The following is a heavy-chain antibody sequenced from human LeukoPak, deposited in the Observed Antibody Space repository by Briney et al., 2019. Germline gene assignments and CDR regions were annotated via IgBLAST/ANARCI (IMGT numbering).Heavy chain of an antibody. V-gene: IGHV1-69*05. J-gene: IGHJ6*03. CDR3: ARDGGTTVTPGYYYYYMDV. Sequence: GASVKVSCKASGGTFSSYAISWVRQAPGQGLEWMGGIIPIFGTANYAQKFQGRVTITTDESTSTAYMELSSLRSEDTAVYYCARDGGTTVTPGYYYYYMDVWGKGTTVTVSS. CDR2: IIPIFGTA. D-gene: IGHD4-17*01. CDR1: GGTFSSYA.